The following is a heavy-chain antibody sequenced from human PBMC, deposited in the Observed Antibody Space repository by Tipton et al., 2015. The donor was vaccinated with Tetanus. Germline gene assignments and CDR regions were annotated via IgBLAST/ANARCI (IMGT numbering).Heavy chain of an antibody. V-gene: IGHV1-69*01. CDR3: AREQRGNQDY. CDR2: ITPIFGTT. CDR1: GGTFTNYA. Sequence: QVQLVQSGPEVKKPGSSVKVSCKASGGTFTNYALSWVRQAPGQGLEWVGGITPIFGTTNSAPKFQGRVTITADESTNTAYMELSSLRSEDTAVYYCAREQRGNQDYWGQGSLVTVSS. J-gene: IGHJ4*02. D-gene: IGHD1-14*01.